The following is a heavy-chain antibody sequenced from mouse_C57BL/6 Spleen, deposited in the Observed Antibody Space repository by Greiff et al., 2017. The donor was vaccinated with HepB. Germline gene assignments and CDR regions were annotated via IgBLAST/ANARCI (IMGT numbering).Heavy chain of an antibody. CDR3: ARPGDGYYGGFAY. J-gene: IGHJ3*01. D-gene: IGHD2-3*01. Sequence: VQLQQPGAELVMPGASVKLSCKASGYTFTSYWVHWVKQRPGQGLEWIGEIDPSDSYTNYNQKFKGKSTLTVDKSSSTAYMQLSSLTSEDSAVYYCARPGDGYYGGFAYWGQGTLVTVSA. CDR1: GYTFTSYW. CDR2: IDPSDSYT. V-gene: IGHV1-69*01.